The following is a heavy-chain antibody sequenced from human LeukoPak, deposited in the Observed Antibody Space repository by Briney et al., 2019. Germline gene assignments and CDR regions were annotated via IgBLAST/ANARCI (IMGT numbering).Heavy chain of an antibody. V-gene: IGHV4-4*07. CDR2: IYATGST. D-gene: IGHD1-26*01. J-gene: IGHJ4*02. CDR1: GAFIRSYW. CDR3: ARQGYTASYYFLGF. Sequence: SETLSLTCNVSGAFIRSYWWGWVRQPAGKGLEWIGRIYATGSTKFNPSLKSRLTLSMDTSTNQLTLRLTSVTAADTAVYFCARQGYTASYYFLGFWSQGTLVTVSS.